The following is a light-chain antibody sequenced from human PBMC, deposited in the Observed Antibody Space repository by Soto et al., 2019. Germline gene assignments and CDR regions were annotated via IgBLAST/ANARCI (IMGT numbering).Light chain of an antibody. V-gene: IGKV1-5*01. CDR1: QSISSW. CDR2: DAS. CDR3: QQYSTYTWT. J-gene: IGKJ1*01. Sequence: DIQVTPSPSTLSASVGDRSTITCRASQSISSWLAWYQQKPGKAPKLLIYDASTLESGVPSTFSGSGSGTEFTLTISSLQPGDFATYYCQQYSTYTWTFGQGTKVDIK.